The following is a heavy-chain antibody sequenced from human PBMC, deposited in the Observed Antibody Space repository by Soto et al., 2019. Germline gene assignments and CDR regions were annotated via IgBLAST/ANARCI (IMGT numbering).Heavy chain of an antibody. CDR2: IKQDGSEK. Sequence: GGSLRLSCAASGFTFSSYWMSWVRQAPGKGLEWVANIKQDGSEKYYVDSVKGRFTISRDNAKNSLYLQMNSLRAEDTAVYYCASSDAYYYYGMDVWGQGTTVTVSS. J-gene: IGHJ6*02. CDR3: ASSDAYYYYGMDV. CDR1: GFTFSSYW. V-gene: IGHV3-7*01.